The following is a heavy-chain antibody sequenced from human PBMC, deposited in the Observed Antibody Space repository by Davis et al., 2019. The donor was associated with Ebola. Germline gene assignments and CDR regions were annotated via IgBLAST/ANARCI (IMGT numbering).Heavy chain of an antibody. CDR1: GYTFKNSA. CDR2: ISAYNGNT. D-gene: IGHD1-26*01. V-gene: IGHV1-18*01. CDR3: ARTSIVGTTTTASDI. J-gene: IGHJ3*02. Sequence: ASVKVSCKASGYTFKNSAISWVRQAPGQGLEWMGWISAYNGNTAYSQKLQGRVTITTDTSTGTAYMELRSLRSDDTAVYFCARTSIVGTTTTASDIWGQGTMVTVSS.